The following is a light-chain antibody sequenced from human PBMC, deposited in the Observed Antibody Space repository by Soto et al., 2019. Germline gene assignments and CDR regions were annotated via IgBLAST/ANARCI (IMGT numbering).Light chain of an antibody. J-gene: IGLJ1*01. CDR3: SSYTSSSTPRV. CDR1: SSDVGGYNY. Sequence: QSVLTQPASVSGFPGQSITISCTGTSSDVGGYNYVSWYQQHPGKAPKLMSYDVSNRPSGVSNRFSGSKSGNTASLTISGLQAEGEADYYCSSYTSSSTPRVFGTGTKLTVL. CDR2: DVS. V-gene: IGLV2-14*01.